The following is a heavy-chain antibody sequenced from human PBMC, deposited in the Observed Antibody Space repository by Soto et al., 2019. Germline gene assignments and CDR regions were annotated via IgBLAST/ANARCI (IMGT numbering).Heavy chain of an antibody. Sequence: EVQLVESGGGLVQPGRSLRLSCAASGFTFDDYAMHWVRQAPGKGLEWVSGISWNSGSIGYADSVKGRFTISRDNAKNSLYLQMNSLRAEDTALYYCAKDHSGYAHHYAFDIWGQGTMVTVSS. CDR3: AKDHSGYAHHYAFDI. J-gene: IGHJ3*02. V-gene: IGHV3-9*01. CDR2: ISWNSGSI. D-gene: IGHD5-12*01. CDR1: GFTFDDYA.